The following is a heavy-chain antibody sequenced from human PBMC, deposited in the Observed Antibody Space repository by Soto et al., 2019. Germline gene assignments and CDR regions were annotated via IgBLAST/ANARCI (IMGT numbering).Heavy chain of an antibody. CDR1: GGSITTSDYS. CDR2: IYHTVTT. CDR3: VRERTIFGVAPGGGVDV. J-gene: IGHJ6*04. D-gene: IGHD3-3*01. V-gene: IGHV4-30-2*01. Sequence: QLQLQESGSGLVKPSQTLSLTCAVSGGSITTSDYSWIWILQPPGRGLEWIGSIYHTVTTHYITSLKSRVTMSLDKSKNQFSRDLTSMTAADTAVYYCVRERTIFGVAPGGGVDVWGRGTTVTVS.